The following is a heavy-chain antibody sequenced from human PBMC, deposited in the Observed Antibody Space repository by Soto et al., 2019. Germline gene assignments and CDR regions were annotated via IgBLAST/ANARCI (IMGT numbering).Heavy chain of an antibody. CDR1: GDSISAYYW. D-gene: IGHD2-2*01. V-gene: IGHV2-26*01. Sequence: LSLTCTVSGDSISAYYWSWIRQPPGKGLEWLAHIFSNDDKSYSTSLRSRLTISKDTSRGQVVLSMTNMDPMDSATYYCALIKDCSRTDCYLASFDPWGQGTLVTVSS. CDR2: IFSNDDK. CDR3: ALIKDCSRTDCYLASFDP. J-gene: IGHJ5*02.